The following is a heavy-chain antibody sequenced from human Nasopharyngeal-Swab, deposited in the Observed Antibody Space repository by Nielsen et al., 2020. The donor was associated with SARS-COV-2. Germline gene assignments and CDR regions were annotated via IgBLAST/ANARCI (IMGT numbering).Heavy chain of an antibody. CDR2: INTNTGNP. CDR1: GYTFTSYA. CDR3: ARDRGGVAAAGPPWDYYGMDV. D-gene: IGHD6-13*01. Sequence: SVKVSCKASGYTFTSYAMNWVRQAPGQGLEWMGWINTNTGNPTYAQGFTGRFVFSLDTSVSTAYLQISSLKAEDTAVYYCARDRGGVAAAGPPWDYYGMDVWGQGTTVTVSS. J-gene: IGHJ6*02. V-gene: IGHV7-4-1*02.